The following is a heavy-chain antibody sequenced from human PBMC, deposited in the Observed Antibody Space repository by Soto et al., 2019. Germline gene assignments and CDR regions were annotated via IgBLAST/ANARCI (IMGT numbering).Heavy chain of an antibody. D-gene: IGHD1-26*01. CDR2: IYYSGST. J-gene: IGHJ4*02. Sequence: SETLSLTCTFSGGAISRYYWSWIRQPPGKGLEWIGYIYYSGSTNYNPSLKSRVTISVDTSKNQFSLKLSSVTAADTAVYYCARTVGIKMAYFDYWGQGTLVTVS. V-gene: IGHV4-59*01. CDR1: GGAISRYY. CDR3: ARTVGIKMAYFDY.